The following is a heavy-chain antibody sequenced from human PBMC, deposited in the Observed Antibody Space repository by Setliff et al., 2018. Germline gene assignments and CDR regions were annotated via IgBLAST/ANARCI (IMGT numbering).Heavy chain of an antibody. Sequence: SETLSLTCNVSGVPLSGHYWTWIRQPPGKGLEWVGYISHRGSTNYSPSLKSRATLSVDTSKNQFSLKLTSVTAADTAVYFCARGGRDSYGRGHAFDMWGQGTMVTVSS. V-gene: IGHV4-59*11. CDR2: ISHRGST. D-gene: IGHD5-18*01. CDR1: GVPLSGHY. CDR3: ARGGRDSYGRGHAFDM. J-gene: IGHJ3*02.